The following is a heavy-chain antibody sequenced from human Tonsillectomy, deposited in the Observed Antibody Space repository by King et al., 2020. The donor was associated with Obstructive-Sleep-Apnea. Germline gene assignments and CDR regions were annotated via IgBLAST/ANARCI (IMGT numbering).Heavy chain of an antibody. V-gene: IGHV5-51*01. CDR2: FYPGDSDT. CDR1: GYNFNKYW. Sequence: VQLVESGAELEKPGQSLKISCQASGYNFNKYWIAWVRHMPGKGLEWMGSFYPGDSDTRYSPSFQGQVTISGDKSINTAYLSWGSLKSSDTAIYFCARRGEPHFQDSFDVWGQGKLVTVSS. D-gene: IGHD1-26*01. J-gene: IGHJ3*01. CDR3: ARRGEPHFQDSFDV.